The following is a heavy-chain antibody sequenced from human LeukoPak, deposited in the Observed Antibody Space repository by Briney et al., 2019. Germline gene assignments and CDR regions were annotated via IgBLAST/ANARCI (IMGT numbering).Heavy chain of an antibody. Sequence: SGGSLRLSCAASGFTFSSYWMSWVRQAPGKGLEWVGFIRSKGSGGTIEYAASVKGRFTLSRDDSKSIVSLQMNSLQSEDTAVYYCVKGRTRADSWGQGTLVTVSS. CDR3: VKGRTRADS. J-gene: IGHJ4*02. CDR1: GFTFSSYW. V-gene: IGHV3-49*04. D-gene: IGHD3-3*01. CDR2: IRSKGSGGTI.